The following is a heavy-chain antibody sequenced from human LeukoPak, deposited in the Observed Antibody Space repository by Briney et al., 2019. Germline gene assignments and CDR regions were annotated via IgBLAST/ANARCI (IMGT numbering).Heavy chain of an antibody. CDR2: ISGSGGST. J-gene: IGHJ6*03. CDR3: AKHQYYYDSSGYSDYYYYYMDV. D-gene: IGHD3-22*01. Sequence: GGSLRLSCAASGFTFSSYGMSWVRQAPGKGLEWVSAISGSGGSTYYADSVKGRFTISRDNSKNTLYLQMNSLRAEDTAVYYCAKHQYYYDSSGYSDYYYYYMDVWGKGTTVTISS. V-gene: IGHV3-23*01. CDR1: GFTFSSYG.